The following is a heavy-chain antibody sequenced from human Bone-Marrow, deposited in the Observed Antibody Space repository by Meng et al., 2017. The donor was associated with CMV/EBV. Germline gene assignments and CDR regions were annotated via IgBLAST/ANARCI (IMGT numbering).Heavy chain of an antibody. CDR1: GFTFSSYP. D-gene: IGHD1-26*01. CDR3: AKEGIVGATTGRGYYGMDV. J-gene: IGHJ6*02. V-gene: IGHV3-23*01. CDR2: ISDNGGTT. Sequence: ETLSLTCAASGFTFSSYPMHWVRQAPGKGLEWVSTISDNGGTTNYVDSVRGRFTISRDNSKNTLYLQMSSLRAEDTAVYYCAKEGIVGATTGRGYYGMDVWGQGTTVTVSS.